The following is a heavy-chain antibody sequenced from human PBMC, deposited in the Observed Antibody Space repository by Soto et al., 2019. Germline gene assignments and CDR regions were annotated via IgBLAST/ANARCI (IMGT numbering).Heavy chain of an antibody. Sequence: GSLRLSCAASGFIFSNFAMYWVRRAPGKGLEWVSSIRQSGDRSSYADSAKGRFTISRDNSKNTLYLQMNGLRLDDTAVYYCVTAVRTRLDNWGPGTLVTVPQ. V-gene: IGHV3-23*01. CDR1: GFIFSNFA. CDR2: IRQSGDRS. CDR3: VTAVRTRLDN. D-gene: IGHD3-10*01. J-gene: IGHJ4*02.